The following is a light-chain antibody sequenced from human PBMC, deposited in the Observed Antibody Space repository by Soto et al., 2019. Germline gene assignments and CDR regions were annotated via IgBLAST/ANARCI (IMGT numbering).Light chain of an antibody. CDR1: SSDVGSHNF. CDR3: YSYVGGIS. V-gene: IGLV2-23*02. CDR2: EVS. J-gene: IGLJ2*01. Sequence: QYALTQPASGSGSPGQSIAISCTGTSSDVGSHNFVSWYQQHPGKVPKLIIYEVSKRPSGVSNRFSGSKSGNTASLTISGLQAEDEADYYCYSYVGGISFGGGTKLTVL.